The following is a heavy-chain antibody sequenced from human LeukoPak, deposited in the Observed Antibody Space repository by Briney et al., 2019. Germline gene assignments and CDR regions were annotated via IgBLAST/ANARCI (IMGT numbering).Heavy chain of an antibody. CDR3: AREWTYFDWLFPPVFDY. CDR1: GYTFTGYY. V-gene: IGHV1-2*02. Sequence: GASVKVSCKASGYTFTGYYIHWVRQAPGQGLEWMGWINPDSGGTNYAQKFQGRVTMTRDTSIRTAYMELSRLRSDDTAVYYCAREWTYFDWLFPPVFDYWGQGTLVTVSS. CDR2: INPDSGGT. D-gene: IGHD3-9*01. J-gene: IGHJ4*02.